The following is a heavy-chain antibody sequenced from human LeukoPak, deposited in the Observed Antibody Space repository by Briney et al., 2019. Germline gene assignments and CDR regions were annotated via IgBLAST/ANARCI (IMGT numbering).Heavy chain of an antibody. V-gene: IGHV1-18*01. CDR3: ARDLKPGLYAGGDCPTGY. CDR1: GYTFTSYG. Sequence: ASVKVSCKASGYTFTSYGISWVRQAPGQGLEWMGWISAYNGNTNYAQKLQGRVTMTTDTSTSTAYMELRSLRSDDTAVYYCARDLKPGLYAGGDCPTGYWGQGTLVTVSS. CDR2: ISAYNGNT. D-gene: IGHD2-21*02. J-gene: IGHJ4*02.